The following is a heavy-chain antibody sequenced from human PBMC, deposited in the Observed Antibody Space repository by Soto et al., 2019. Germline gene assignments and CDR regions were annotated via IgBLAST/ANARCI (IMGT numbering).Heavy chain of an antibody. Sequence: GGSLRLSCAASGFTFSSYAMSWVRQAPGKGLEWVSAISGSGGSTYYADSVKGRFTISRDNSKNTLYLQMNSLRAEDTAVYYCAKDRGHYDFWSGYQDEFDYWGQGTLVTVSS. CDR1: GFTFSSYA. V-gene: IGHV3-23*01. J-gene: IGHJ4*02. CDR2: ISGSGGST. CDR3: AKDRGHYDFWSGYQDEFDY. D-gene: IGHD3-3*01.